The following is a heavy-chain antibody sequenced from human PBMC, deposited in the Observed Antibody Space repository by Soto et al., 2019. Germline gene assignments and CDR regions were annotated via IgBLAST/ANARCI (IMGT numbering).Heavy chain of an antibody. Sequence: ASVKVSRKASGYTFPHYAMHWVRQAPGQRLKWMGWINAGNGNTKYSQKFQGRVNITRDKSASTAHMEVNRLSSEDTAVYYCAIYSCSGSSCHTQENYYAMDVWGQGTMVTVSS. CDR1: GYTFPHYA. D-gene: IGHD2-15*01. CDR3: AIYSCSGSSCHTQENYYAMDV. CDR2: INAGNGNT. J-gene: IGHJ6*02. V-gene: IGHV1-3*01.